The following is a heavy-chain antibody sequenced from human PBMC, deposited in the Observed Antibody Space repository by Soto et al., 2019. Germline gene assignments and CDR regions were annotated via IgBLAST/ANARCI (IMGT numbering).Heavy chain of an antibody. D-gene: IGHD6-6*01. Sequence: ASVKVSCKASGYTFTGYYMHWVRQAPGQGLEWMGWINPNSGGTNYAQKFQGWVTMTRDTSISTAYMELSRLRSGDTAMYYCARDSASSNYYYGMDVWGQGTTVTVSS. J-gene: IGHJ6*02. CDR1: GYTFTGYY. CDR3: ARDSASSNYYYGMDV. CDR2: INPNSGGT. V-gene: IGHV1-2*04.